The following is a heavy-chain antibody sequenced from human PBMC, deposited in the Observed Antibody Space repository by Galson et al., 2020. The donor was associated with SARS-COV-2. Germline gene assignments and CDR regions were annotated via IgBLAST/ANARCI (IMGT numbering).Heavy chain of an antibody. CDR1: GTSISSGSYS. CDR2: IAHSGGT. D-gene: IGHD4-17*01. J-gene: IGHJ3*02. CDR3: ARLHYGEYAPEAFDI. V-gene: IGHV4-30-2*01. Sequence: SETLSLTCAVSGTSISSGSYSWNWIRQPPGKGLEWIGYIAHSGGTYYNPSLKSLVTISGDRSKNQFPLRLSSVTAADTAVYYCARLHYGEYAPEAFDIWGPGTRVT.